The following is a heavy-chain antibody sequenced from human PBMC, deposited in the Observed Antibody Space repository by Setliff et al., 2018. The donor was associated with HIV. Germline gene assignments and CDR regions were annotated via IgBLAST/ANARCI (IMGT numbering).Heavy chain of an antibody. CDR1: GGSMSSSSYY. V-gene: IGHV4-39*01. CDR2: IYYSGAT. J-gene: IGHJ4*02. D-gene: IGHD3-10*01. Sequence: SETLSLTCTVSGGSMSSSSYYWGWIRQTPDKGLEWIGIIYYSGATYYNPSLTSRVTISVDTSRNQFSLKLRSVTAADTAAYYCARLGYVSGRFYKTPGPYYFDYWGQGALVTVS. CDR3: ARLGYVSGRFYKTPGPYYFDY.